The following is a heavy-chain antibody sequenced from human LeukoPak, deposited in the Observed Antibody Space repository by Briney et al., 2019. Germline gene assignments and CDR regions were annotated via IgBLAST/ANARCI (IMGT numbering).Heavy chain of an antibody. CDR2: INPSGGST. CDR1: GYTFTSSY. V-gene: IGHV1-46*01. Sequence: GASVKVSCKASGYTFTSSYMHWVRQAPGQGLEWMGIINPSGGSTSYAQKFQGRVTMTRDTSTSTVYMELSSLRSEDTAVYYCARIGEGEAFDIWGQGTMVTVSS. CDR3: ARIGEGEAFDI. J-gene: IGHJ3*02. D-gene: IGHD3-10*01.